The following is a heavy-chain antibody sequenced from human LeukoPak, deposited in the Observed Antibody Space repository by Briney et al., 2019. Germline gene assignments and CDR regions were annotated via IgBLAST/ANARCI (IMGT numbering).Heavy chain of an antibody. CDR2: IWYDGSNK. J-gene: IGHJ4*02. CDR3: ASLYSTFDY. CDR1: GFTFSSYG. D-gene: IGHD4-11*01. Sequence: GRSLRLSCAASGFTFSSYGMHWVRQAPGKGLEWVAVIWYDGSNKYYADSVKDRFTISRDNSKNTLYLQMNSLRAEDTAVYYCASLYSTFDYWGQGTLVTVSS. V-gene: IGHV3-33*01.